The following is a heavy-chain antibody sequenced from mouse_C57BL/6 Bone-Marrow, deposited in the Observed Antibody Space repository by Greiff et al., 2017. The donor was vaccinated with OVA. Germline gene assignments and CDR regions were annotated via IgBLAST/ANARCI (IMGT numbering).Heavy chain of an antibody. CDR3: ARSPATVVAHWYFDV. D-gene: IGHD1-1*01. J-gene: IGHJ1*03. Sequence: EVMLVESGGGLVQPGGSLSLSCAASGFTFTDYYMSWVRQPPGKALEWLGFIRNKANGYTTEYSASVKGRFTISRDNSQSILYLQMNALRAEDSATYYCARSPATVVAHWYFDVWGTGTTVTVSS. CDR1: GFTFTDYY. V-gene: IGHV7-3*01. CDR2: IRNKANGYTT.